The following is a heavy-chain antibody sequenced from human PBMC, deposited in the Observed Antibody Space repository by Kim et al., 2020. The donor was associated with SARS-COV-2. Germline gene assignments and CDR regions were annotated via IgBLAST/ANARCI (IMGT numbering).Heavy chain of an antibody. D-gene: IGHD3-3*01. V-gene: IGHV3-43*01. CDR2: T. Sequence: TYYADPVKGRFNISRDKSKNSLYLQMNSLRTEDSALYYCAKDYDEMNFHHWGQGTLVIVSS. CDR3: AKDYDEMNFHH. J-gene: IGHJ1*01.